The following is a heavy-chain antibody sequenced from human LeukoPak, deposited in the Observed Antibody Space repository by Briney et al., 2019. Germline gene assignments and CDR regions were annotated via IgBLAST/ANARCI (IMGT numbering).Heavy chain of an antibody. CDR2: IKSDDSST. V-gene: IGHV3-74*01. CDR3: ARGDGGNYQGRFDY. D-gene: IGHD4-23*01. CDR1: GFTFSSYW. J-gene: IGHJ4*02. Sequence: GGSLRLSCAASGFTFSSYWMHWVRQAPGKGLVWVSRIKSDDSSTSYADSVKGRFTISRDNAKNTLYLQMNSLRAEDTAVYYCARGDGGNYQGRFDYWGQGTLVTVSS.